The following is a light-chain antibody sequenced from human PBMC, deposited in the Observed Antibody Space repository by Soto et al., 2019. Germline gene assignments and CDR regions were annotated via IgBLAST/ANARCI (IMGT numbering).Light chain of an antibody. CDR2: KAS. CDR1: QTISTW. J-gene: IGKJ1*01. CDR3: QHPMV. V-gene: IGKV1-5*03. Sequence: DIQMTQSPSTLSASVGDRVTITCRTSQTISTWLAWYQQKAGKAPRLLIYKASRLESGVPSRFSGSGSGTEFTLTISSLQPDDFATYFCQHPMVLGQGTKVEFK.